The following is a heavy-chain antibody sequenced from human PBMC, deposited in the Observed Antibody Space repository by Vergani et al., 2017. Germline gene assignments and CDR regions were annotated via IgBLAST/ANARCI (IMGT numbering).Heavy chain of an antibody. J-gene: IGHJ4*02. CDR3: ARSLGIDYFDY. Sequence: EVQLVESGGGLVQPGGSLRLSCAASGFTFSRYWMSWVRQAPGKGLEWVANRKQDGSEKYYVDSVKGRFTISRDNAKNSLYLQMNSLRAEDTAVYYCARSLGIDYFDYWGQGTLVTVSS. CDR1: GFTFSRYW. V-gene: IGHV3-7*01. D-gene: IGHD7-27*01. CDR2: RKQDGSEK.